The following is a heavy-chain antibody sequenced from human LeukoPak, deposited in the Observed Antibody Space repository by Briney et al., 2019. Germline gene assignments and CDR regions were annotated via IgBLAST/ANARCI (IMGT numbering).Heavy chain of an antibody. Sequence: SETLSLTCTVSGASISSSYWSWIRQPPGKGLEWIGYISYSGSTNYNPSLKSRVTISLDTSKNQFSLKLTSVTAADTAVYYCARHVSIWQLDYWGRGTLVTVSS. CDR2: ISYSGST. CDR3: ARHVSIWQLDY. J-gene: IGHJ4*02. D-gene: IGHD2-21*01. CDR1: GASISSSY. V-gene: IGHV4-59*08.